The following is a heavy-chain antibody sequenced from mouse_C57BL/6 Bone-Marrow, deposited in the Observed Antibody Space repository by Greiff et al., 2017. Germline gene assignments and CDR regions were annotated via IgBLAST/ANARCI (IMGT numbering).Heavy chain of an antibody. CDR2: IYPGDGDT. D-gene: IGHD1-1*01. J-gene: IGHJ3*01. V-gene: IGHV1-82*01. CDR3: ARLLRGFAY. CDR1: GYAFSSSW. Sequence: VKLQQSGPELVKPGASVKISCKASGYAFSSSWMNWVKQRPGKGLEWIGRIYPGDGDTNYNGKFKGKATLTADKSSSTAYMQLSSLTSEDSAVYFCARLLRGFAYWGQGTLVTVSA.